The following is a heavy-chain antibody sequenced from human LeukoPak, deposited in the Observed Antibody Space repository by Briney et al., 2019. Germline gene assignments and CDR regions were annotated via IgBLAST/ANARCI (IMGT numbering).Heavy chain of an antibody. D-gene: IGHD6-13*01. J-gene: IGHJ4*02. Sequence: GASVKVSCKASGYTFTTYYIHWVRQAPGQGLEWMGIINPTCGSTTSAQKFQGRVTMTGDTSKSTVFMELNRLRSADTAVYYCALYSSTWYWGQGTLVTVSS. V-gene: IGHV1-46*01. CDR3: ALYSSTWY. CDR2: INPTCGST. CDR1: GYTFTTYY.